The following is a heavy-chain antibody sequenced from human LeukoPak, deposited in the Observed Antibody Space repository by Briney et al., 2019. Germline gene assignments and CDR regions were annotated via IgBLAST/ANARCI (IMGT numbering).Heavy chain of an antibody. Sequence: SETLSLTCTVSGGSISSYYWSWTRQPPGKGLEWIGYIYYSGSTNYNPSLKSRVTISVDTSKDQFSLKLSSVTAADTAVYYCARTYGFSRRYYYYMDVWGKGTTVTVSS. CDR1: GGSISSYY. D-gene: IGHD3-3*01. CDR2: IYYSGST. V-gene: IGHV4-59*01. J-gene: IGHJ6*03. CDR3: ARTYGFSRRYYYYMDV.